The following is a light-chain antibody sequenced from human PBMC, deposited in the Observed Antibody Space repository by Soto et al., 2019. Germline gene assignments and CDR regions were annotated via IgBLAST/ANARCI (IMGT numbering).Light chain of an antibody. CDR1: NSNIRSNT. Sequence: LTQPPSASGTPGQRVTISCSGSNSNIRSNTVNWYQQLPGTAPKLLIYSNNQRPSGVPDRFSGSKSGTSASLAISGLQSEDETDYYCASWDDSLNRHVFGTGTKVTVL. CDR2: SNN. V-gene: IGLV1-44*01. CDR3: ASWDDSLNRHV. J-gene: IGLJ1*01.